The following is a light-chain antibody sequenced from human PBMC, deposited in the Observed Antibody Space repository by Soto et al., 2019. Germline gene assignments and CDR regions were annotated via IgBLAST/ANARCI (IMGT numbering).Light chain of an antibody. J-gene: IGKJ4*01. CDR1: QGISSY. Sequence: AIRMTQSPSSFSASTGDRVTITCRASQGISSYLAWYQQKPGKAPKLLIYAASTLQSGVPSRFSGSGSGTDFTLTISCLQSEGFATYYCQQYYSYPTFGGGTKVEIK. V-gene: IGKV1-8*01. CDR2: AAS. CDR3: QQYYSYPT.